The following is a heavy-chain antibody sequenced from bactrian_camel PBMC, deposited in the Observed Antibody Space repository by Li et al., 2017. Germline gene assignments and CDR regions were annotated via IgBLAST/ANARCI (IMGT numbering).Heavy chain of an antibody. CDR3: AGLWSTAWACDY. J-gene: IGHJ4*01. CDR1: GFTFSTYG. Sequence: VQLVESGGGLVRPGGSLKLSCAFSGFTFSTYGMSWVRQAPGKGLEWVSAIKSGGGSTYYADSVKGRFTISRDNAKNTLYLQMNSLKIEDTATYYCAGLWSTAWACDYWGQGTQVTVS. D-gene: IGHD3*01. CDR2: IKSGGGST. V-gene: IGHV3S40*01.